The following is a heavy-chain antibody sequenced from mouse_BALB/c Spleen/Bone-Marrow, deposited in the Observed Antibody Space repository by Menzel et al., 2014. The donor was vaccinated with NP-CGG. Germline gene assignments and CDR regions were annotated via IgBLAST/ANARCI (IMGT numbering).Heavy chain of an antibody. V-gene: IGHV1-9*01. CDR3: ARAYYVNYDAMDY. D-gene: IGHD2-10*01. CDR1: GYTFSSYW. Sequence: QVQLQQSGAELMKPGASMKISCKATGYTFSSYWIEWVKQRPGHGLEWIGEILPGSGSTNYNERFKGKATFTADTSSNTAYMQLSSLTPEDSAVYYCARAYYVNYDAMDYWGQGTSVTVSS. CDR2: ILPGSGST. J-gene: IGHJ4*01.